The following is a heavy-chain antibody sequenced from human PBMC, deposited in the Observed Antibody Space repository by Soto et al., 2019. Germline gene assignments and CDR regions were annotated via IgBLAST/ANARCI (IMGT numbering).Heavy chain of an antibody. Sequence: QVQLVQSGAEVKKPGASVKVSCKASGYTFTNYDIHWVRQATGQGLEWMGWMNPDSGNTGQSKQFQGRVTMTRDTAXXXAXXXMSSLRSEXXXXXXCARGRFRRTWFDPWGQGHLVTV. CDR3: ARGRFRRTWFDP. CDR2: MNPDSGNT. J-gene: IGHJ5*02. V-gene: IGHV1-8*01. D-gene: IGHD3-16*01. CDR1: GYTFTNYD.